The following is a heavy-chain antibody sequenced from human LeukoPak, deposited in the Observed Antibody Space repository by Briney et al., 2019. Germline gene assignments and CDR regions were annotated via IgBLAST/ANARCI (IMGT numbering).Heavy chain of an antibody. D-gene: IGHD6-19*01. Sequence: GGSLRLSCAASGFTRSSYWMSWVRQAPGKGLEWVANIKQDGSEKYYVDSVKGRFTISRDNAKNSLYLQMSSLRAEDTAVYYCARIRRGWSQNWDYWGQGTLVTVSS. V-gene: IGHV3-7*01. CDR2: IKQDGSEK. CDR3: ARIRRGWSQNWDY. CDR1: GFTRSSYW. J-gene: IGHJ4*02.